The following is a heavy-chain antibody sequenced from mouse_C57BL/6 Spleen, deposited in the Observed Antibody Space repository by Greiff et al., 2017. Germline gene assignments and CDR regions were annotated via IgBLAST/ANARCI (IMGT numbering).Heavy chain of an antibody. J-gene: IGHJ2*01. CDR3: TRAGITTVVYCGC. CDR2: IDPETGGT. D-gene: IGHD1-1*01. Sequence: QVQLQQSGAELVRPGASVTLSCKASGYTFTDYEMHWVKQTPVHGLEWIGAIDPETGGTAYNQKFKGKAILTADKSSSTAYMELRSLTSEDSAVYYCTRAGITTVVYCGCWGQGTTLTVSS. CDR1: GYTFTDYE. V-gene: IGHV1-15*01.